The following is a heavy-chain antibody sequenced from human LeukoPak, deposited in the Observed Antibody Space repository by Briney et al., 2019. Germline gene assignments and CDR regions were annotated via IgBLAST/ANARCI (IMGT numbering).Heavy chain of an antibody. J-gene: IGHJ3*02. CDR2: IYYSGST. CDR1: GGSISSYY. Sequence: SETLSLTCTVSGGSISSYYWSWIRQPPGKGLEWIGYIYYSGSTNYNPSLKSRVTISVDTSKNQFSLKLSSVTAADTAVYYCARASYYDSSGYYYVHAFDIWGQGTMVTVSS. V-gene: IGHV4-59*01. D-gene: IGHD3-22*01. CDR3: ARASYYDSSGYYYVHAFDI.